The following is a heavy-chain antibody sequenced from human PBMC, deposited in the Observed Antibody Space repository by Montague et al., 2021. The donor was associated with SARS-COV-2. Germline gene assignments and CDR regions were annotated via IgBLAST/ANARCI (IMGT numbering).Heavy chain of an antibody. CDR1: GDSVKTNLYY. Sequence: SETLSLTCTVSGDSVKTNLYYWGWIRQPPGKGLGWIGNIYYTGTTYYNPSLKSRVTMSVDTSKNQFSLKLTSVTAADTAVYYCANADRCSSGSCYSPFDSSGPVSLVTVAS. D-gene: IGHD2-15*01. J-gene: IGHJ4*02. V-gene: IGHV4-39*01. CDR3: ANADRCSSGSCYSPFDS. CDR2: IYYTGTT.